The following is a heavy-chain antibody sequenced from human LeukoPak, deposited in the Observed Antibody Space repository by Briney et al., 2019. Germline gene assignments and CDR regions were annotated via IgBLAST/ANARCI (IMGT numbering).Heavy chain of an antibody. CDR1: GFPFSSYW. V-gene: IGHV3-7*04. D-gene: IGHD5-24*01. J-gene: IGHJ4*02. CDR3: TRVGYIDGGIDY. CDR2: IKQDGSKK. Sequence: PGGSLRLSCVASGFPFSSYWMTWVRQAPGKGLEWVAKIKQDGSKKSYVDSVKGRFTISRDNAKNSLYLQMNSLRAEDTAIYYCTRVGYIDGGIDYWGQGTLVTVSS.